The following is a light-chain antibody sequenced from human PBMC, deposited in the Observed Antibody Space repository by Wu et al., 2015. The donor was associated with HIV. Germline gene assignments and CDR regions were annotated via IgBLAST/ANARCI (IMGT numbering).Light chain of an antibody. CDR1: QSLNSN. CDR2: GAS. CDR3: LQSGRSPRT. Sequence: EKLMTQSPATLSVSPGERVTLSCRASQSLNSNLAWYQHIPGQAPRRLIYGASRRATGIPDRFSGSGSGADFTLTINRLEPEDFAVYFCLQSGRSPRTFGQGTELQIK. J-gene: IGKJ2*01. V-gene: IGKV3-20*01.